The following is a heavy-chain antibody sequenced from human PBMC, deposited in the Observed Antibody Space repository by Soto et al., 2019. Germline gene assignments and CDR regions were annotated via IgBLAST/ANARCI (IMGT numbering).Heavy chain of an antibody. D-gene: IGHD3-10*01. V-gene: IGHV4-59*01. J-gene: IGHJ4*02. CDR1: GGSISSYY. CDR2: IYYSGST. CDR3: ARGRGYGSGSYDY. Sequence: QVQLQESGPGLVKPSETLSLTCTVSGGSISSYYWSWIRQPPGKGLEWIGYIYYSGSTNYNPSLKSRVTXSXDXXKNQFSLKLSSVTAADTAVYYCARGRGYGSGSYDYWGQGTLVTVSS.